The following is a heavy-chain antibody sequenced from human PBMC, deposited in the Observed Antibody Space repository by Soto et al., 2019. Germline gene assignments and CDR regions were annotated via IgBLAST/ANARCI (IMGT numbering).Heavy chain of an antibody. D-gene: IGHD4-17*01. J-gene: IGHJ4*02. V-gene: IGHV1-18*04. Sequence: QVQLVQSGAEVKKPGASVKVSCKASGYTFSNYGITWVRQAPGQGLEWMGWISAYNGNTNFGQKFQDRVTMTRDTSTRTAYMELRRLRSDDTAVYYCSKDQLGSTTNDFWGQGTLVTVSS. CDR2: ISAYNGNT. CDR1: GYTFSNYG. CDR3: SKDQLGSTTNDF.